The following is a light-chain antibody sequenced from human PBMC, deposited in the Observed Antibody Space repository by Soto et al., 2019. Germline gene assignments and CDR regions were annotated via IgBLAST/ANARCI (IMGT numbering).Light chain of an antibody. CDR3: QQSYRTPRT. V-gene: IGKV1-39*01. Sequence: DIQMTQSPSSLSASVGDRVTITCRASQSISSYLNWYQQKPGKAPKLLIYAASSLQSGVPSRFSGSGSGTDCTLTISSLQPEDFATYYCQQSYRTPRTFGPGTKVDIK. CDR2: AAS. CDR1: QSISSY. J-gene: IGKJ3*01.